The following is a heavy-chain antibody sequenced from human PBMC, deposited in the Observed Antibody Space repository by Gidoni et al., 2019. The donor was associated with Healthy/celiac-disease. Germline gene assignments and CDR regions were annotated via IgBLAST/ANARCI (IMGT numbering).Heavy chain of an antibody. J-gene: IGHJ3*02. CDR2: ISSSSSTI. CDR3: ARGYDFWSGYYDAFDI. V-gene: IGHV3-48*01. D-gene: IGHD3-3*01. Sequence: EVQLVASGGGLVQPGGSLRLSCAASGFTFSSYSMNWVRKAPGKGLEWVSYISSSSSTIYYADSVKGRFTISRDNAKNSLYLQMNSLRAEDTAVYYCARGYDFWSGYYDAFDIWGQGTMVTVSS. CDR1: GFTFSSYS.